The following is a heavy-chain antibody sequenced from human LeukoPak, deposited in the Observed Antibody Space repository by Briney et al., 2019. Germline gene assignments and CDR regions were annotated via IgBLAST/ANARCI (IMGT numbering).Heavy chain of an antibody. V-gene: IGHV3-15*01. Sequence: GGSLRLSCAASGFTFSNAWMSWVRQAPGKGLEWVGRIRSKTDGGTADYAAPVKGRFTIPRDDSRNTLYLQMSSLKTEDTAVYYCTKSLDCSRTSCDSWGQGTLVTVSS. J-gene: IGHJ5*01. CDR2: IRSKTDGGTA. CDR1: GFTFSNAW. D-gene: IGHD2-2*01. CDR3: TKSLDCSRTSCDS.